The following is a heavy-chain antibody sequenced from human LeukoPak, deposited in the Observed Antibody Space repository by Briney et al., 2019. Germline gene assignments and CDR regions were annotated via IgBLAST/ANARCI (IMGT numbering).Heavy chain of an antibody. D-gene: IGHD1-7*01. V-gene: IGHV3-23*01. CDR1: GFTFSSYA. Sequence: GGSLRLSCAASGFTFSSYAMSWVRQAPGKGLEWVSAISGSGGSTYYADSVKGRFTISRDNSKSTLYLQMNSLRAEDTAVYYCAKDQKNNWNYWGPPKPPGMDVWGQGTTVTVSS. J-gene: IGHJ6*02. CDR3: AKDQKNNWNYWGPPKPPGMDV. CDR2: ISGSGGST.